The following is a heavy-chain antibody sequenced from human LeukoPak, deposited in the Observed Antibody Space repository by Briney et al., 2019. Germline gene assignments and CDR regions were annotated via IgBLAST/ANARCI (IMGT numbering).Heavy chain of an antibody. V-gene: IGHV3-23*01. J-gene: IGHJ4*02. CDR1: GFTFSSYG. CDR3: TTDITMIVVVITQDY. D-gene: IGHD3-22*01. Sequence: GGSLRLSCAASGFTFSSYGMSWVRQAPGKGLEWVSAISGSGGSTYYADSVKGRFTISRDNSKNTLYLQMNSLKTEDTAVYYCTTDITMIVVVITQDYWGQGTLVTVSS. CDR2: ISGSGGST.